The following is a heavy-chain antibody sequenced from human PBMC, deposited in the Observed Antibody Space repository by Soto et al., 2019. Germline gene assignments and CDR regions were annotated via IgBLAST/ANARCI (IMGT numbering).Heavy chain of an antibody. Sequence: EVQLVESGGGLVQPGGSLRLSCAASGFAFSSYEMNWVRQAPGKGPEWVSYMSSSGSTIYYADSVKGRFTISRDNAKNSLYLQINSLRAEDTAVYYCAIVGANYVGARVDYWGKRTLVTVSS. V-gene: IGHV3-48*03. CDR3: AIVGANYVGARVDY. D-gene: IGHD1-26*01. CDR1: GFAFSSYE. CDR2: MSSSGSTI. J-gene: IGHJ4*02.